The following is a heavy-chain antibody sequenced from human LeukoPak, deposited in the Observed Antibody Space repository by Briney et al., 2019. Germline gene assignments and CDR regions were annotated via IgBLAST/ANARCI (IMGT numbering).Heavy chain of an antibody. CDR3: ARVSIGWRGVYNWFDP. Sequence: PSETLSLTCAVSGGSISSSNWWSWVRQPPGKGLEWIGEIYHSGSTNYNPSLKSRVTISVDKSKNQFSLKLSSVTAADTAVYYCARVSIGWRGVYNWFDPWGQGTLVTVSS. D-gene: IGHD6-19*01. CDR2: IYHSGST. V-gene: IGHV4-4*02. CDR1: GGSISSSNW. J-gene: IGHJ5*02.